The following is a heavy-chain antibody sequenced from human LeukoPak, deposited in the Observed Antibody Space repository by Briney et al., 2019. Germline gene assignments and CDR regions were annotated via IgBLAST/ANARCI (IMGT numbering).Heavy chain of an antibody. V-gene: IGHV4-39*07. Sequence: SETLSLTCTVSGGSISSSSYYWGWIRQPPGKGLEWIGSMYHSGITYNNPSLKSRVTISLDTSKNQFSLNLSSVTAADTAVYYCARDNDCSSTSCYVGAYYYYYMDVWGKGTTVTVSS. D-gene: IGHD2-2*01. J-gene: IGHJ6*03. CDR2: MYHSGIT. CDR3: ARDNDCSSTSCYVGAYYYYYMDV. CDR1: GGSISSSSYY.